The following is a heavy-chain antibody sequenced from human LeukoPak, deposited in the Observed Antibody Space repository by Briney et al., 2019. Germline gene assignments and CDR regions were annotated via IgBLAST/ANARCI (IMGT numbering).Heavy chain of an antibody. V-gene: IGHV3-74*01. J-gene: IGHJ5*02. CDR3: ARESGYHGSGFDP. D-gene: IGHD3-10*01. CDR1: GFTFSSYW. Sequence: GGSLRLSCAASGFTFSSYWMHWVRQAPGKGLVWVSRINSDGSRTSYADSVKGRFTISRDSAKNTLYLQMNSLRAEDTAVYYCARESGYHGSGFDPWGQGTLVTVSS. CDR2: INSDGSRT.